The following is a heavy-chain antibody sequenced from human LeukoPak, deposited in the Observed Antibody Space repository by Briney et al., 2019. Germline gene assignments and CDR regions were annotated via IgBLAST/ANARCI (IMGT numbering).Heavy chain of an antibody. CDR1: GGSISSYY. CDR3: ARDWRRYCSGGSCYYFDY. J-gene: IGHJ4*02. Sequence: PSETLSLTCTVSGGSISSYYWSWIRQPPGKGLEWIGEINHSGSTNYNPSLKSRVTISVNTSKNQFSLKLSSVTAADTAVYYCARDWRRYCSGGSCYYFDYWGQGTLVTVSS. V-gene: IGHV4-34*01. D-gene: IGHD2-15*01. CDR2: INHSGST.